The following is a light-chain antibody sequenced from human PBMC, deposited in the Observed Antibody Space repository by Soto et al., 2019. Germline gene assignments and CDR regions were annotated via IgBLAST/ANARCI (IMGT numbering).Light chain of an antibody. CDR2: DVS. J-gene: IGLJ1*01. CDR3: SSYTSSSTFYV. CDR1: SSDVGGYNY. V-gene: IGLV2-14*01. Sequence: QSALTQPASVSGSPGQSITISCTGTSSDVGGYNYVSWYQQHPGKAPILMIYDVSNRPSGVSIRFSGSKSGNTASLTISGLQAEDEADYYCSSYTSSSTFYVFGTGTKVTVL.